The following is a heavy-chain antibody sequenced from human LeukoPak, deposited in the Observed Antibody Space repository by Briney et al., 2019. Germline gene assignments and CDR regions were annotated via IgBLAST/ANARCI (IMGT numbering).Heavy chain of an antibody. CDR1: GGSFSGYY. Sequence: SETLSLTCAVYGGSFSGYYWSWIRQPPGKGLEWIGEINHSGSTNYNPSLKSRVTISVDTSKNQFSLKLGSVTAADTAVYYCARFGSGWHYFDYWGQGTLVTVSS. D-gene: IGHD6-19*01. CDR3: ARFGSGWHYFDY. CDR2: INHSGST. V-gene: IGHV4-34*01. J-gene: IGHJ4*02.